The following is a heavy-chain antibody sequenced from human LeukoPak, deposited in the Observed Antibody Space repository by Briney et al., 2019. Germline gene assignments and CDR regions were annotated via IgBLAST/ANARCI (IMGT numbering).Heavy chain of an antibody. V-gene: IGHV3-48*01. Sequence: PGGSLRLSCAASGFTFSSYSMNWVRQAPGKGLEWVSYISSSSSIIYYADSVKGRFTISRDNAKNSLYLQMNSLGAEDTAVYYCARGYCSGTSCHTTFDYWGQGTLVTVSS. CDR2: ISSSSSII. J-gene: IGHJ4*02. CDR3: ARGYCSGTSCHTTFDY. D-gene: IGHD2-2*02. CDR1: GFTFSSYS.